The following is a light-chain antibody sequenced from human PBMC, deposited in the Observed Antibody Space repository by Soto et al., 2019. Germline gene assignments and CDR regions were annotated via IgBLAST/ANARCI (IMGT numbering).Light chain of an antibody. CDR1: ISDVGSYNY. CDR3: SSYTTTSNYV. J-gene: IGLJ1*01. V-gene: IGLV2-14*03. CDR2: DVS. Sequence: QPVLTQPASVSGSPGLSITISCTGTISDVGSYNYVSWYQQHPGKAPKLMIYDVSNRPSGVSNRFSGSKSGNTASLTISGLQAEDEAEYYCSSYTTTSNYVFGTGTKLTVL.